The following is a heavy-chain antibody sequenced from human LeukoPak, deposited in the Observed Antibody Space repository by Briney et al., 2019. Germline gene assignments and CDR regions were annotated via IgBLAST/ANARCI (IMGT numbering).Heavy chain of an antibody. Sequence: SETLSLTCAVYGGSFSGYYWSWIRQPPGKGLEWIVEINHSGSTNCNPSLKSRVTISVDTSKNQFSLKLSSVTAADTAVYYCARRGEMATINWFDPWGQGTLVTVSS. CDR1: GGSFSGYY. CDR3: ARRGEMATINWFDP. D-gene: IGHD5-24*01. V-gene: IGHV4-34*01. J-gene: IGHJ5*02. CDR2: INHSGST.